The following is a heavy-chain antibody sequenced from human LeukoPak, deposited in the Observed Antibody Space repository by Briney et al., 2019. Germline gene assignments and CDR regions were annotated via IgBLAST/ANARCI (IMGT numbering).Heavy chain of an antibody. CDR1: GYTFTSYG. D-gene: IGHD6-13*01. J-gene: IGHJ4*02. CDR2: ISAYNGNT. Sequence: GASVKVSCKASGYTFTSYGISWVRQAPGQGLEWMGWISAYNGNTNYAQKLQGRVTMTTDTSTSTAYMELRSLRSDDTAVYYCASGRRAQSSSWYSSSWYYFDYWGQGTLVTVSS. V-gene: IGHV1-18*01. CDR3: ASGRRAQSSSWYSSSWYYFDY.